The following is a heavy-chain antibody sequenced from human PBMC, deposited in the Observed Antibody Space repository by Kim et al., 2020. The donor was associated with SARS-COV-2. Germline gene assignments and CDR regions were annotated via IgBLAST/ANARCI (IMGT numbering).Heavy chain of an antibody. J-gene: IGHJ6*04. V-gene: IGHV3-23*01. CDR1: GFTFSSYA. D-gene: IGHD3-3*01. Sequence: GGSLRLSCAASGFTFSSYAMSWVRQAPGKGLEWVSAISGSGGSTYYADSVKGRFTISRDNSKNTLYLQMNSLRAEDTAVYYCAKDHKFGITIFGVVLGMDVWGKGTTVTVSS. CDR3: AKDHKFGITIFGVVLGMDV. CDR2: ISGSGGST.